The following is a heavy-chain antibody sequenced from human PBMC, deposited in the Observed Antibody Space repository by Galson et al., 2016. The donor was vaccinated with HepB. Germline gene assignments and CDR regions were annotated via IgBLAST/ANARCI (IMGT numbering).Heavy chain of an antibody. CDR3: ARWGYGEMTDY. D-gene: IGHD3-10*01. CDR2: IWYDGSEK. Sequence: SLRLSCAASGFTFRSNGMHWVRQAPGKGLEWVAVIWYDGSEKYYADSVRGRFTISRDNSKNTVSLEMNRMRVEDTAVYYCARWGYGEMTDYWGRGTLVTVSS. CDR1: GFTFRSNG. J-gene: IGHJ4*02. V-gene: IGHV3-33*01.